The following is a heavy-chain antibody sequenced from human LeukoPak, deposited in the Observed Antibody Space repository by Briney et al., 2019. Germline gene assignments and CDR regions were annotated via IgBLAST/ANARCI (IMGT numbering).Heavy chain of an antibody. CDR3: AKDGDYYFDY. Sequence: GGSLRLSRATSGFTFDDYAMHWVRQAPGKGLEWVSGISWNSGSIGYADSVKGRFTISRDNAKNSLYLQMNSLRVEDTALYYCAKDGDYYFDYWGQGTLVTVSS. J-gene: IGHJ4*02. CDR2: ISWNSGSI. CDR1: GFTFDDYA. V-gene: IGHV3-9*01.